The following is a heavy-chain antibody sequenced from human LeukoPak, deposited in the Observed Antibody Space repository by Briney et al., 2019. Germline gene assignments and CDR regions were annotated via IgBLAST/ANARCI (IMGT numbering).Heavy chain of an antibody. D-gene: IGHD6-19*01. CDR3: ARLRYSSGWYWDY. J-gene: IGHJ4*02. Sequence: NSSETLSLTCAVYGGSFSGYYWSWIRQPPGKGLEWIGEINHSGSTNYNPSLKSRVTISVDTSKNQFSLKLTSVTAADTAAYYCARLRYSSGWYWDYWGQGTLVTVFS. CDR2: INHSGST. CDR1: GGSFSGYY. V-gene: IGHV4-34*01.